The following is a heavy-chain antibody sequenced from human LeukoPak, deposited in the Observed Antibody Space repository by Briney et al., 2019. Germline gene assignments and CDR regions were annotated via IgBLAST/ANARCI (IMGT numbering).Heavy chain of an antibody. Sequence: SETLSLTCTVSGGSISSYYWSWIRQPAGKGLEWIGRIYTSGSTNYNPSLKSRVTISVDTSKNQFSLKLSSVTAADTAVYYCARTIFGVVNDYYYYYMDVWGKGTTVTVSS. CDR1: GGSISSYY. J-gene: IGHJ6*03. D-gene: IGHD3-3*01. CDR2: IYTSGST. V-gene: IGHV4-4*07. CDR3: ARTIFGVVNDYYYYYMDV.